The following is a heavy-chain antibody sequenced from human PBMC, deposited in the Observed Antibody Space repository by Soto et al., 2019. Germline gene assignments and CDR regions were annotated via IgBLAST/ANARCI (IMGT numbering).Heavy chain of an antibody. CDR2: ISYDGSNK. Sequence: QVQLVESGGGVVQPGRSLRLSCAASGFTFSSYAMHWVRQAPGKGLEWVAVISYDGSNKYYADSVKGRFTISRDNSKNTLYLQMNSLIAEDTAVYYCARGRAAIRGSDYWGQGTLVTVSS. D-gene: IGHD2-2*02. V-gene: IGHV3-30-3*01. CDR3: ARGRAAIRGSDY. J-gene: IGHJ4*02. CDR1: GFTFSSYA.